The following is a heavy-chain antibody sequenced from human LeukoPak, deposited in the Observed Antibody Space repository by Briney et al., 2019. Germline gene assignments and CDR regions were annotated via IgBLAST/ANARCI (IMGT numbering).Heavy chain of an antibody. CDR1: GYTFTSYG. V-gene: IGHV1-18*01. CDR3: ARGVVTPPGYYYYMDV. J-gene: IGHJ6*03. D-gene: IGHD4-23*01. Sequence: GASVKVSCKASGYTFTSYGISWVRQAPGQGLEWMGWISAYNVNTNYAQKLQGTVNMTTDTYTSTAYMELRSLRSDDTAVYYWARGVVTPPGYYYYMDVWGKGTTVTISS. CDR2: ISAYNVNT.